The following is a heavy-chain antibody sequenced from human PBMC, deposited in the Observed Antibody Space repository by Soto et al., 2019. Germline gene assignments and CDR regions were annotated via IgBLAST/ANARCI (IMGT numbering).Heavy chain of an antibody. Sequence: GGSLRLSCAASGFTFSNAWMNWVRQAPGKGLEWVGRIKSKTDGGTTDYAAPVKGRFTISRDDSKNTLYLQMNSLKTEDTAVYYCTTDFVVVTAKGIGTYYYYGMDVWGQGTTVTVSS. V-gene: IGHV3-15*07. CDR1: GFTFSNAW. J-gene: IGHJ6*02. D-gene: IGHD2-21*02. CDR3: TTDFVVVTAKGIGTYYYYGMDV. CDR2: IKSKTDGGTT.